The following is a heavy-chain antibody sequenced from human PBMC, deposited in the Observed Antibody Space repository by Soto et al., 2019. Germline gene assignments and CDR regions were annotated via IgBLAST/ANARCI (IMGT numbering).Heavy chain of an antibody. D-gene: IGHD3-10*01. J-gene: IGHJ3*02. Sequence: QVQLQQWGAGLLKPSETLSLTCAVYGGSFSGYYWSWIRQPPGKGLEWIGEINHSGSTNYNPSLMIRVTIAVDPSKNQFSLKLSSVPAADTAVYYCARGGGELLWFGENSDAFDIWGQGTMVTVSS. CDR2: INHSGST. V-gene: IGHV4-34*01. CDR3: ARGGGELLWFGENSDAFDI. CDR1: GGSFSGYY.